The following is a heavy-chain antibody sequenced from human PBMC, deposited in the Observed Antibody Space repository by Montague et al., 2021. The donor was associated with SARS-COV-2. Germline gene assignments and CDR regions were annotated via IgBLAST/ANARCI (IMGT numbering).Heavy chain of an antibody. Sequence: SETLSLTCTVSGGSISSSSYYWGWIRQPPGKGLEWIGSIYYSGSTYYNPSLKSRVTISVDTSKNRFSLKLSSVTAADTAVYYCARQGRDGYNTYYFDYWGQGTLVTVSS. CDR3: ARQGRDGYNTYYFDY. CDR1: GGSISSSSYY. J-gene: IGHJ4*02. D-gene: IGHD5-24*01. V-gene: IGHV4-39*01. CDR2: IYYSGST.